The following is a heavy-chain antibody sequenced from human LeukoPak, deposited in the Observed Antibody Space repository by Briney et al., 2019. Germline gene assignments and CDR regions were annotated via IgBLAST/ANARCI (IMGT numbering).Heavy chain of an antibody. CDR3: ARTPPPTIVGAHYFDY. Sequence: ASVKVSCKASGYTFTSYGINWVRQAPGQGLEWMGWISTYNGYTNYAQKLQGRVTMTTDTSASTVYLELRSLRSDDTAVYYCARTPPPTIVGAHYFDYWGQGTLVTVSS. CDR1: GYTFTSYG. J-gene: IGHJ4*02. D-gene: IGHD1-26*01. V-gene: IGHV1-18*01. CDR2: ISTYNGYT.